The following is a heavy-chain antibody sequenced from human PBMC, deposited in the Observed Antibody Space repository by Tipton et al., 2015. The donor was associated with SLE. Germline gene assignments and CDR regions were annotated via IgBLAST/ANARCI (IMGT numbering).Heavy chain of an antibody. CDR3: ARAIVGATPQLDY. CDR2: INHSGST. V-gene: IGHV4-34*01. Sequence: TLSLTCAVYGGSFSGYYWSWIRQPPGKGLEWIGEINHSGSTNYNPSLKSRVTISVDTSKNQFSLQLSSVTAADTAVYYCARAIVGATPQLDYWGQGTLVTVSS. D-gene: IGHD1-26*01. CDR1: GGSFSGYY. J-gene: IGHJ4*02.